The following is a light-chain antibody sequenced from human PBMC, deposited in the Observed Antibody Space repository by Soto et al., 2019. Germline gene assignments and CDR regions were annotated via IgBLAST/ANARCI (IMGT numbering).Light chain of an antibody. CDR1: QSVSTY. CDR3: QQRTNWPPT. V-gene: IGKV3-11*01. Sequence: EIVLTQSPATLSLSPGERATLSCRASQSVSTYLAWYQHKPGQAPRLLIYDASSRAAGIPARFSGGGSGTAFSLTISSLEPEDFALYYCQQRTNWPPTFGGGTKVEIK. J-gene: IGKJ4*01. CDR2: DAS.